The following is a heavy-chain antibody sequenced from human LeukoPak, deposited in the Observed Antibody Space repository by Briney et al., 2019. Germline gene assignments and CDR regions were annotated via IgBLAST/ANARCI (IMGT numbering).Heavy chain of an antibody. Sequence: ASVKVSCKASGYTFTSYGISWVRQAPGQGLEWMGWISAYNGNTNYAQKLQGRVAMTTDTSTSTAYMELRSLRSDDTAVYYCARGRLYSSGWYYFDYWGQGTLVTVSS. CDR3: ARGRLYSSGWYYFDY. CDR1: GYTFTSYG. V-gene: IGHV1-18*01. J-gene: IGHJ4*02. D-gene: IGHD6-19*01. CDR2: ISAYNGNT.